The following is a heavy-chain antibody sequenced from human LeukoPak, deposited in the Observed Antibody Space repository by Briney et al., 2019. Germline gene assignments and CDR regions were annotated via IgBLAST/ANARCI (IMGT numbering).Heavy chain of an antibody. D-gene: IGHD5-18*01. Sequence: GGSLRLSCAASGFTFSSYWMHWVRQAPGKGLVWVSRINSDGSSTSYADSVKGRFTISRDNAKNTLYLQMNSLRAEDTAVYYCARGERQLWPRSGMDVWGQGTTVTVPS. CDR2: INSDGSST. V-gene: IGHV3-74*01. CDR3: ARGERQLWPRSGMDV. J-gene: IGHJ6*02. CDR1: GFTFSSYW.